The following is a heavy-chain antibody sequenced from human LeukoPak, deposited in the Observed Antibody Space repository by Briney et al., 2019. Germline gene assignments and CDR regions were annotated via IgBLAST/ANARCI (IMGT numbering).Heavy chain of an antibody. D-gene: IGHD1-1*01. CDR2: ISSNGGST. J-gene: IGHJ6*02. CDR3: VNEVGTYYYGMDV. CDR1: GITFNRYC. Sequence: GSLKLPFSASGITFNRYCMHLVRPASGEGLEYFLAISSNGGSTYYADSVKGRFTISRDNSKNTLYLQMSSLRAEDTAVYYCVNEVGTYYYGMDVWGQGTTVTVSS. V-gene: IGHV3-64D*06.